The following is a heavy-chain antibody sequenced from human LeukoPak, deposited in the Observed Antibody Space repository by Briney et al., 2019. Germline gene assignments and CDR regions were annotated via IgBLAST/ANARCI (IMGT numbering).Heavy chain of an antibody. CDR1: GFTVSNGW. D-gene: IGHD1-1*01. Sequence: GGSRRLSCAASGFTVSNGWMDWVRQAPVKGLEWVGRIESTTDGGTTDYAAPVKGRFTISRDIAKNSLYLQMNSLRAEDTAAYYCATTTYGDYWGQGTLVTVSS. CDR2: IESTTDGGTT. J-gene: IGHJ4*02. V-gene: IGHV3-15*04. CDR3: ATTTYGDY.